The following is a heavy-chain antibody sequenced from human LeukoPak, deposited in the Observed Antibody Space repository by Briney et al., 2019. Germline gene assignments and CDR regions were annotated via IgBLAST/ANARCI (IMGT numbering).Heavy chain of an antibody. Sequence: ASVKVSCKASGYTFTGYYMHWVRQAPGQGLEWMGWINPNSGGTNYAQKFQGRATMTRDTSISTAYMELSRLRSDDTAVYYCARTRVTTVTTIDYWGQGTLVTVSS. CDR1: GYTFTGYY. V-gene: IGHV1-2*02. J-gene: IGHJ4*02. CDR3: ARTRVTTVTTIDY. CDR2: INPNSGGT. D-gene: IGHD4-17*01.